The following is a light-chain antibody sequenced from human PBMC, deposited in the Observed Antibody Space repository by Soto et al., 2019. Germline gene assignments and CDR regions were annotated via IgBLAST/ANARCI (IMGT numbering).Light chain of an antibody. CDR1: TGAVTSGNY. CDR3: LLYYGSAQLV. V-gene: IGLV7-43*01. Sequence: QTVVTQEPSLTVSPGGTVTLTCASSTGAVTSGNYPSWFQQKPGQAPRTLIYTTNDKHSWTPARFSGSLLGDKAALTLSGVQSEDEAEYYCLLYYGSAQLVFGGGTKLTVL. CDR2: TTN. J-gene: IGLJ3*02.